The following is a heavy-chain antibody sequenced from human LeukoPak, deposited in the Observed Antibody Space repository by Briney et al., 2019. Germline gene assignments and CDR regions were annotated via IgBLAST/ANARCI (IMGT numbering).Heavy chain of an antibody. CDR1: GYTFTSYD. J-gene: IGHJ6*03. D-gene: IGHD2-15*01. V-gene: IGHV1-8*01. CDR2: MNPNSGNT. Sequence: ASVKVSCKASGYTFTSYDINWVRQATGQGLEWMGWMNPNSGNTGYAQKFQGRVTMTRNTSMSTAYMELSSLRSEDTAVYYCARGRDDYCSGGRCYSAGHFYYYMDVWGKGTTVTISS. CDR3: ARGRDDYCSGGRCYSAGHFYYYMDV.